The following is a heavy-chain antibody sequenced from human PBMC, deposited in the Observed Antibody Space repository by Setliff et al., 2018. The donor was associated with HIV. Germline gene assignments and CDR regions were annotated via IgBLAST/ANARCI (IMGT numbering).Heavy chain of an antibody. Sequence: LRLSCAASGFTFTDYWMHWVRQVPGQGLVWVSRINVDGSSISYADSVKGRFTISRDNAKNTLFLQMNSLRAEDTAVYYCARLPQDVRSSIDFWGQGTLVTVS. D-gene: IGHD6-6*01. CDR1: GFTFTDYW. V-gene: IGHV3-74*01. CDR3: ARLPQDVRSSIDF. CDR2: INVDGSSI. J-gene: IGHJ4*02.